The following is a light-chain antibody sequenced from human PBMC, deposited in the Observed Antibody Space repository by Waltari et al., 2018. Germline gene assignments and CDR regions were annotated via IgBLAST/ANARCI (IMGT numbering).Light chain of an antibody. V-gene: IGKV3-11*01. J-gene: IGKJ5*01. CDR2: DAS. Sequence: DIVLTQSPATLSLSPGERATLSCRASQSVSTSLAWYHQKPGQAPRLLIYDASNRAAGIPARFTGSGSGTYFTLTISSLEPEDFGVYYCQQRSTWPPITFGQGTRLEIK. CDR1: QSVSTS. CDR3: QQRSTWPPIT.